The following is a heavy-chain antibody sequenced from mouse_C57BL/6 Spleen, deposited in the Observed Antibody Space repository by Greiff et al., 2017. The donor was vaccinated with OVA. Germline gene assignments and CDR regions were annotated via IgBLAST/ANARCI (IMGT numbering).Heavy chain of an antibody. Sequence: EVQLQESGPGLVKPSQSLSLTCSVTGYSITSGYYWNWIRQFPGNKLEWMGYISYDGSNNYNPSLKNRISITRDTSKNQFFLKLNSVTTEDTATYYCAREGIYDGFYYAMDYWGQGTSVTVSS. D-gene: IGHD2-3*01. V-gene: IGHV3-6*01. CDR2: ISYDGSN. CDR3: AREGIYDGFYYAMDY. J-gene: IGHJ4*01. CDR1: GYSITSGYY.